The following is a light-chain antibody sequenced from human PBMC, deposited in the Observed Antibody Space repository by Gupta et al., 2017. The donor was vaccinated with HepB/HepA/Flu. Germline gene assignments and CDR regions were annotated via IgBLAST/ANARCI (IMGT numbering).Light chain of an antibody. CDR2: DVS. J-gene: IGLJ1*01. Sequence: QSALTQPASVSGSPGQSITISCTGTSSDVGGYNFVSWYQQHPGKAPTLMIYDVSNRPSGVSNRFSGSKSGNTASLTSSGLQAEDEADYYCSSYTTSSTLVFGTGTKVTVL. CDR3: SSYTTSSTLV. V-gene: IGLV2-14*03. CDR1: SSDVGGYNF.